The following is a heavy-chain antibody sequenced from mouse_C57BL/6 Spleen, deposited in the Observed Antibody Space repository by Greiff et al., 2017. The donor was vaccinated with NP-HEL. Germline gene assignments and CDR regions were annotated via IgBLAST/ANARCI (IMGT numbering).Heavy chain of an antibody. Sequence: VQLQQSGAELVKPGASVKLSCKASGYTFTSYWMHWVKQRPGQGLEWIGMIHPNSGSTNYNEKFKSKATLTVDKSSSTAYMQLSSLTSEDSAVYYWAREYGNYEEGAMDYWGQGTSVTVSS. D-gene: IGHD2-10*02. V-gene: IGHV1-64*01. CDR3: AREYGNYEEGAMDY. CDR1: GYTFTSYW. CDR2: IHPNSGST. J-gene: IGHJ4*01.